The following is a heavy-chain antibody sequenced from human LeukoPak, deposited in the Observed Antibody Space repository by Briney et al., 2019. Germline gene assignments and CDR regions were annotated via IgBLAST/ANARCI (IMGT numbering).Heavy chain of an antibody. D-gene: IGHD3-22*01. V-gene: IGHV1-69*04. CDR3: ASVLNPYYYDSSGYLEIDY. CDR1: GGTFSSYA. J-gene: IGHJ4*02. Sequence: GASVKVSCKASGGTFSSYAISWVRQAPGQGLEWMGRIIPILGIANYAQKFQGRVTITADKSTSTAYMELSSLRSEDTAVYYCASVLNPYYYDSSGYLEIDYWGQGTLVTVSS. CDR2: IIPILGIA.